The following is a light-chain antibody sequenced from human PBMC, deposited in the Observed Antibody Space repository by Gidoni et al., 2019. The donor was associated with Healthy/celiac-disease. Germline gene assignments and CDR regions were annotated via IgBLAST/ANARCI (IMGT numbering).Light chain of an antibody. CDR3: QPSYSTPFT. J-gene: IGKJ3*01. CDR1: QSISSY. Sequence: DIQMTQSPSSLSASVGDRVTITCRASQSISSYLNWYQHKPGKAPKLLIYAASSLQSGFPSRFSGSGSVTDFTLTISSLQPEDFATYYCQPSYSTPFTFGPGTKVDIK. CDR2: AAS. V-gene: IGKV1-39*01.